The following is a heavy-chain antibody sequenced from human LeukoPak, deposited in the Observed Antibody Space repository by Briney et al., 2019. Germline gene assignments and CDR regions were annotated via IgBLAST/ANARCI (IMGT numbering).Heavy chain of an antibody. Sequence: GASVKVSCKVSGYTLTELSMHWVRPAPGKGLEWMGGFDFEDGETTYAQKYQGRVTMTEDTPTDTAYMDLRSLRSEDTAVYYWATELPRGLLSYWGQGTLVTVSS. D-gene: IGHD1-26*01. CDR3: ATELPRGLLSY. CDR2: FDFEDGET. CDR1: GYTLTELS. J-gene: IGHJ4*02. V-gene: IGHV1-24*01.